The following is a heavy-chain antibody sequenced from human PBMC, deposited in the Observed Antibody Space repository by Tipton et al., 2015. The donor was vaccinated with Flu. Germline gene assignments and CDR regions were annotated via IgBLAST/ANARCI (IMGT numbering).Heavy chain of an antibody. CDR3: ARRDYYDSSGYLADAFDI. Sequence: QSEAEVKKPGESLKISCKGSGYSFTSYWIGWVRQMPGKGLEWMGIIYPGDSDTRYSPSFQGQVTISADKSISTAYLQWSSLKASDTAMYYCARRDYYDSSGYLADAFDIWGQGTMVTVSS. CDR1: GYSFTSYW. V-gene: IGHV5-51*01. D-gene: IGHD3-22*01. CDR2: IYPGDSDT. J-gene: IGHJ3*02.